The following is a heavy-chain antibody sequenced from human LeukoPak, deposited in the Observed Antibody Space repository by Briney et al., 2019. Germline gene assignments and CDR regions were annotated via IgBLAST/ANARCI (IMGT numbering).Heavy chain of an antibody. J-gene: IGHJ4*02. V-gene: IGHV4-59*01. D-gene: IGHD1-26*01. CDR1: GGSISSYY. Sequence: SETLSLTCTVSGGSISSYYWSWIRQPPGKGLEWIGYIYYSGSTNYNPSLKSQVTISVDTSKNQFSLKLSSVTAADTAVYYCARGSSIVGATLPFDYWGQGTLVTVSS. CDR2: IYYSGST. CDR3: ARGSSIVGATLPFDY.